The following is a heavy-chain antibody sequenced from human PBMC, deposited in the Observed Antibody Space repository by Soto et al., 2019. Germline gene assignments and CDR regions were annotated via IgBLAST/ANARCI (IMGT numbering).Heavy chain of an antibody. Sequence: VAVISYDGSNKYYADSVKGRFTISRDNSKNTLYLQMNSLRAEDTAVYYCASLPSYYDFWSGYLAGMDVWGQGTTVTVSS. CDR2: ISYDGSNK. V-gene: IGHV3-30-3*01. J-gene: IGHJ6*02. D-gene: IGHD3-3*01. CDR3: ASLPSYYDFWSGYLAGMDV.